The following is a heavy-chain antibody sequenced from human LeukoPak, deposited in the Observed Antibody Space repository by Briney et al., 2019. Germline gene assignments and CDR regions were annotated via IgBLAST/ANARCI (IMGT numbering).Heavy chain of an antibody. CDR3: ARGKAMYYYDSSGPDY. V-gene: IGHV3-33*01. D-gene: IGHD3-22*01. CDR1: GITFSSYG. CDR2: IWYDGSNK. J-gene: IGHJ4*02. Sequence: GGSLRLSCAASGITFSSYGMHWVRQAPGKGLEWVAVIWYDGSNKYYADSVKGRFTISKDNSKNTLYLQMNSLRAEDTAVYYCARGKAMYYYDSSGPDYWGQGTLVTVSS.